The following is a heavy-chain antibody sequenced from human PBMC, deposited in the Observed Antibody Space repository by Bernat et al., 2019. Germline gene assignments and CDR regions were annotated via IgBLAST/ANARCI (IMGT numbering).Heavy chain of an antibody. J-gene: IGHJ5*02. CDR1: GYTFTAYC. D-gene: IGHD3-10*01. CDR2: INPNTGGT. CDR3: ARGPHNYYASENRFDP. Sequence: QVQLVQSGAEVKTPGASVKVSCKASGYTFTAYCIHWVRQAPGQGLEWMGWINPNTGGTNFAQNFQGRVTMTRDTSISTTYMELSSIRSDDTALYYCARGPHNYYASENRFDPWGQGTLVTVSS. V-gene: IGHV1-2*02.